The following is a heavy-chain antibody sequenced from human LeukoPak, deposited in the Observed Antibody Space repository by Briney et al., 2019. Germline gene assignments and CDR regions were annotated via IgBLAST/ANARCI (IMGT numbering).Heavy chain of an antibody. CDR2: INSDGGST. Sequence: PGGSLRLSCAASGFTFSSYAMSWVRQAPGKGLEWVSRINSDGGSTSYADSVKGRFTISRDNAKNTLYLQMNSLRAEDTAVYYCARRIQGMAPYYFDYWGQGTLVTASS. CDR1: GFTFSSYA. CDR3: ARRIQGMAPYYFDY. D-gene: IGHD5-24*01. V-gene: IGHV3-74*01. J-gene: IGHJ4*02.